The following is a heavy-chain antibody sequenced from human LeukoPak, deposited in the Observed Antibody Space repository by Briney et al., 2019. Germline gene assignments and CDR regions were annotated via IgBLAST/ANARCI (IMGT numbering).Heavy chain of an antibody. CDR2: IYYSGST. J-gene: IGHJ3*02. CDR1: GGSISNYY. CDR3: ARVAGAFDI. V-gene: IGHV4-59*01. Sequence: SETLSLTCTVSGGSISNYYWSSIRQPPGKGLEWIGYIYYSGSTNYNPSLTSRVTISLDTSKNHFSLKLSSVTAADTAIYYCARVAGAFDIWGQGTMVTVSS. D-gene: IGHD6-25*01.